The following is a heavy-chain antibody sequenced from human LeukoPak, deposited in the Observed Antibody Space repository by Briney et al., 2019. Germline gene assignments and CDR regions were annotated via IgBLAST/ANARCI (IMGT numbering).Heavy chain of an antibody. CDR1: GFTFSAYA. J-gene: IGHJ4*02. Sequence: PGGSLRLPCSVSGFTFSAYAMHWVRQAPGKGLEFLSSINSKGDSTYHADSAKGRFTISRDNSRSTLYLQMRSLRPEDTAVYYCVKSGYSTSSDVDYWGQGTLVTVSS. CDR2: INSKGDST. D-gene: IGHD6-6*01. CDR3: VKSGYSTSSDVDY. V-gene: IGHV3-64D*09.